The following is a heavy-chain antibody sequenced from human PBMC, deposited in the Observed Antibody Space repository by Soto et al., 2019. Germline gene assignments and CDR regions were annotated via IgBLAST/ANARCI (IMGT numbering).Heavy chain of an antibody. CDR2: IYYSGTT. CDR3: AREARSELPGGFDY. Sequence: WETLSLTCTVSGGSVSSDSNYWSWLRQPPGKGLEWTGYIYYSGTTNYNPSLESRVTISVDSTNNQFSLKLSYVTMADTAVYYCAREARSELPGGFDYWGQGTLVTVSS. CDR1: GGSVSSDSNY. V-gene: IGHV4-61*01. J-gene: IGHJ4*02. D-gene: IGHD1-26*01.